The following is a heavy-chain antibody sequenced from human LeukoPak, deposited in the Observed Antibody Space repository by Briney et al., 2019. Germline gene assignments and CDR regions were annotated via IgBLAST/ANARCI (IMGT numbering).Heavy chain of an antibody. CDR2: IKQDGSEK. Sequence: GGSLRLSCAASGFTFSSYWMSWVRQAPGKGLEWVANIKQDGSEKYYVDSVKGRFTISRDNSKNTLYLQMNSLRAEDTAVYYCAKDQARLPRDAFDIWGQGTMVTVSS. CDR1: GFTFSSYW. D-gene: IGHD5-18*01. J-gene: IGHJ3*02. V-gene: IGHV3-7*03. CDR3: AKDQARLPRDAFDI.